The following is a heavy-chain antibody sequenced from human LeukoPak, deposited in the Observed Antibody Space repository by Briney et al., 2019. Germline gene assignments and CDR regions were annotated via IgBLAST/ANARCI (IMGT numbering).Heavy chain of an antibody. CDR3: ARGDYGDFVY. Sequence: GSLRLSCAASAFTFSSYAMHWVRQAPGKGLEWIGYIYYSGGTNYNPSLNSRVTISLDTSKTQFSLKLRSVTAADTAVYYCARGDYGDFVYWGQGTLVTVSA. J-gene: IGHJ4*02. CDR1: AFTFSSYA. CDR2: IYYSGGT. D-gene: IGHD4-17*01. V-gene: IGHV4-59*01.